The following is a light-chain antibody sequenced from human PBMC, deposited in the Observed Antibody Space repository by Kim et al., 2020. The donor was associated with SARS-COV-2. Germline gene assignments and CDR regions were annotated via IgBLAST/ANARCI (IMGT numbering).Light chain of an antibody. J-gene: IGLJ3*02. CDR1: SSDVGCYNY. Sequence: GHSITISCPGTSSDVGCYNYVSWYQQHPGKAPKLMIYDVSNRPSVVSNRFSCSKSGNTASLTISGLQAEDEADYYCSSYTSSSTLVFGGGTQLTVL. CDR2: DVS. CDR3: SSYTSSSTLV. V-gene: IGLV2-14*03.